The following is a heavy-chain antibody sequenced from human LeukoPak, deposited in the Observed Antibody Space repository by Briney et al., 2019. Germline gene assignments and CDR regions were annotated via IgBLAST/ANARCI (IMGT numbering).Heavy chain of an antibody. V-gene: IGHV3-53*01. J-gene: IGHJ4*02. CDR2: IHSGGSI. Sequence: TGGSLRLSCAVSGFTVSSNYLSWVRQAPGKGLEWVSLIHSGGSIDYADSLKDRFTISRDNSKNTVNLQINSLRPEDTAVYYCARERRYCSGDNCYSGHDYWGQGTLVIVSS. CDR1: GFTVSSNY. D-gene: IGHD2-15*01. CDR3: ARERRYCSGDNCYSGHDY.